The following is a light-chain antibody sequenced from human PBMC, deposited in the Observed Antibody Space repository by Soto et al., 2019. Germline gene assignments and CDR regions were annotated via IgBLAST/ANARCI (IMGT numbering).Light chain of an antibody. CDR3: QQRYDWLT. Sequence: VLTQSPATLSLSPGDRATISCRVSHSVSTYLAWYQQKPGQAPRLLIYDASNRATGIPARFSGSGSGTDFTLTISSLEPEDSAIYYCQQRYDWLTFGGGTKVEIK. J-gene: IGKJ4*01. CDR1: HSVSTY. V-gene: IGKV3-11*01. CDR2: DAS.